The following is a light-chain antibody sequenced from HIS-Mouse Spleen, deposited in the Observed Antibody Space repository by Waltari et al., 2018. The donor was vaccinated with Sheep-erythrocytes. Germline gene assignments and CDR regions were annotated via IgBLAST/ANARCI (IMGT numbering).Light chain of an antibody. CDR2: QDS. Sequence: SYELTQPPSVSVSPGQTASITCSGDKLGDKYAYWYQQKPGQSPVLVIYQDSKRPSGIPERFSGSNSRNTATLTISGTQAMDEADYYCQAWDSSTAVFGGGTKLTVL. V-gene: IGLV3-1*01. CDR3: QAWDSSTAV. J-gene: IGLJ2*01. CDR1: KLGDKY.